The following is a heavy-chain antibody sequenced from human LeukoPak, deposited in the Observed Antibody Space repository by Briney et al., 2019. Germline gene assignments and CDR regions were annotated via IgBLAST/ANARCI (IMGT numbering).Heavy chain of an antibody. D-gene: IGHD6-6*01. J-gene: IGHJ4*02. CDR2: INSDGSSI. CDR1: GFTFSSYW. CDR3: ARAPSPPLGGDY. Sequence: PGGSLRLSCAASGFTFSSYWMHWVRQAPGKGLVWVSRINSDGSSITYADSVKGRFTISRDNAKNTLYLQMNSLRAEDTAVYYCARAPSPPLGGDYWGQGTLVAVSS. V-gene: IGHV3-74*03.